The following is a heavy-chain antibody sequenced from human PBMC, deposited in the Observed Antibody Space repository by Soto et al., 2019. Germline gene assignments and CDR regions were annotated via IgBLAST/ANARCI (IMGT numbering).Heavy chain of an antibody. CDR3: TTEGPGYCSGGGCQAFDY. V-gene: IGHV3-15*01. CDR2: IRSKTDGGTT. D-gene: IGHD2-15*01. J-gene: IGHJ4*02. Sequence: PSETLSLTCAVSGYSISSGYYWGWLRQPPGKGLEWVGFIRSKTDGGTTDYAAPVKGRFTISRDDSKNTLYPQMNSLKTEDTAVYYCTTEGPGYCSGGGCQAFDYWGQGTLVTVSS. CDR1: GYSISSGY.